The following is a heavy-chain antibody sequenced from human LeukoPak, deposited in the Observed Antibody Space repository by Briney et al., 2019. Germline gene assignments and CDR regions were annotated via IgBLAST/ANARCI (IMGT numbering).Heavy chain of an antibody. CDR2: INHSGST. V-gene: IGHV4-34*01. CDR3: ARVGRGDHTWGSYYYDH. Sequence: SETLSLTCAVYGGSFSPYYWSWIRQPPGKGLEWIGEINHSGSTNYNPSLKSRVTISVDTSKNQFSLRLSSVTAADTAVYYCARVGRGDHTWGSYYYDHWGQGTLVTVSS. D-gene: IGHD3-16*01. CDR1: GGSFSPYY. J-gene: IGHJ4*02.